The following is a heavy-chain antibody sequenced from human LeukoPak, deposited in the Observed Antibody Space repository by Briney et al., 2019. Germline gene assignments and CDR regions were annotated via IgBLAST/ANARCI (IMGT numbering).Heavy chain of an antibody. CDR1: GFTFNTYG. CDR2: IWYDGSNK. Sequence: GGSLRLSCAASGFTFNTYGMHWVRQAPGKGLEWVAVIWYDGSNKYYADSVEGRFTISRDNSKNTLYLQMTRLRAEDTAVYYCARDRDCSGGSCYYHYGMDVWGQGTTVTVSS. D-gene: IGHD2-15*01. V-gene: IGHV3-33*01. CDR3: ARDRDCSGGSCYYHYGMDV. J-gene: IGHJ6*02.